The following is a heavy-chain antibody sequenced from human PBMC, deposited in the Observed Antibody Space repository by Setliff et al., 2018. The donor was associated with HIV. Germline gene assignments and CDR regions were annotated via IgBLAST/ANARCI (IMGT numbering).Heavy chain of an antibody. D-gene: IGHD3-16*01. CDR1: HYSINSEYY. CDR2: IYQSGST. V-gene: IGHV4-38-2*02. Sequence: TLSLTCTVSHYSINSEYYWGWFRQPPGKGLEYIGSIYQSGSTYCSPSLKSRVSMSIDTSKDQFSLRLKSLTASDTAVYYCARLDTIMLYSDCWGQGTLGTVS. CDR3: ARLDTIMLYSDC. J-gene: IGHJ4*02.